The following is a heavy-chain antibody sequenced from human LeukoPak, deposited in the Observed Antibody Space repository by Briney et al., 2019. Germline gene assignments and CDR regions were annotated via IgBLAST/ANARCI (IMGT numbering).Heavy chain of an antibody. CDR3: ASRGELLWFGVAKYNWFDP. Sequence: GGSLRLSCAASGFTFSSYAMSWVRQAPGKGLEWVSAISGSGGSTYYADSVKGRFTISRDNSKNTLYLQMNSLRAEDTAVYYCASRGELLWFGVAKYNWFDPWGQGTLVTVSS. V-gene: IGHV3-23*01. J-gene: IGHJ5*02. D-gene: IGHD3-10*01. CDR1: GFTFSSYA. CDR2: ISGSGGST.